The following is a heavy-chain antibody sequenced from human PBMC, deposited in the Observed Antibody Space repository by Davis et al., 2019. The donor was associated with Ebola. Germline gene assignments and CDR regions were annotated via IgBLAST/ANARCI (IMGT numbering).Heavy chain of an antibody. D-gene: IGHD3-10*01. J-gene: IGHJ4*02. CDR2: IKTDGSEE. V-gene: IGHV3-7*01. CDR3: ARRGDY. CDR1: GFTFSTYW. Sequence: GESLKISCAASGFTFSTYWMSWVRQAPGKGLEWVANIKTDGSEEHYVDSVKGRFTMSRDNAKNSLYLQMNSLRAEDTAVYYCARRGDYWGQGTLVTVSS.